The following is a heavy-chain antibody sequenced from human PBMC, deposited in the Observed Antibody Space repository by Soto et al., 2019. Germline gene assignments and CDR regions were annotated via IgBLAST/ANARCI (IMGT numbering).Heavy chain of an antibody. CDR1: GYSFTTYG. Sequence: QVQLMQSGAEVKKPGASVKVSCKASGYSFTTYGISWVRQGPGQGLEWMGWISTYNGGTDYLQKFQGRVTMTTDTATNTAYLELRRLRSDDTAMYYCARDERKRRGDYGGLDSWGQGTLVIVSS. D-gene: IGHD4-17*01. V-gene: IGHV1-18*04. CDR2: ISTYNGGT. CDR3: ARDERKRRGDYGGLDS. J-gene: IGHJ4*02.